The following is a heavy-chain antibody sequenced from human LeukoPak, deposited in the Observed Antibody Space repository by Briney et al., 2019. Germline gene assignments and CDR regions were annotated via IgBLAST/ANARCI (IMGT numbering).Heavy chain of an antibody. Sequence: ASVKVSCKASGYTFTGYYMHWVRQAPGQGLEWMGWINPNSGGTNYAQKFQGRVTMTRDTSISTAYMELSRLRSDDTAVYYCASDGAYYGSGSYYYYFDYWGQGTLVTVSS. D-gene: IGHD3-10*01. J-gene: IGHJ4*02. CDR1: GYTFTGYY. CDR3: ASDGAYYGSGSYYYYFDY. CDR2: INPNSGGT. V-gene: IGHV1-2*02.